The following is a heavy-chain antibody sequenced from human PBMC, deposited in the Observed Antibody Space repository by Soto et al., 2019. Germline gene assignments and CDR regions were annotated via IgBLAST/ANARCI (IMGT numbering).Heavy chain of an antibody. J-gene: IGHJ4*02. D-gene: IGHD3-10*01. CDR2: IYYSGST. V-gene: IGHV4-31*03. CDR1: GGSISSGGYY. CDR3: ARERRVVRGVIAVFLDY. Sequence: SETLSLTCTVSGGSISSGGYYWSWIRQHPGKGLEWIGYIYYSGSTYYNPSLKSRVTISVDTSKNQFSLKLSSVTAADTAVYYCARERRVVRGVIAVFLDYWGQGTLVTVSS.